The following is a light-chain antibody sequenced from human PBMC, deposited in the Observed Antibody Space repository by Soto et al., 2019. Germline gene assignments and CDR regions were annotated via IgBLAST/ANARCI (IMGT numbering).Light chain of an antibody. Sequence: EIVLTQSPGTLSLSPGDRVTLFCRASQSVSSNYVAWYQQNPGQAPRLLINGASSRATGIPDRFSGSGSGTDFTLTISRLEPEDFAVYYCQQYGSSPYTFGQGTKLEIK. J-gene: IGKJ2*01. CDR2: GAS. V-gene: IGKV3-20*01. CDR1: QSVSSNY. CDR3: QQYGSSPYT.